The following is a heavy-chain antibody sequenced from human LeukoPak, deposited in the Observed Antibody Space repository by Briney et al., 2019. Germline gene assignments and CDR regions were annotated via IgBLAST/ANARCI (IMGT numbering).Heavy chain of an antibody. CDR3: ARGAARLGSDY. V-gene: IGHV3-74*01. CDR1: GFTFSSYW. D-gene: IGHD6-6*01. Sequence: PGGSLRLSCAASGFTFSSYWMHWVRQAPGKGLAWVSRINSDGSSTIYADSVKGRFTISRDNAKNTLYLQVNSLRAEDTAVYYCARGAARLGSDYWGQGTLVTVSS. CDR2: INSDGSST. J-gene: IGHJ4*02.